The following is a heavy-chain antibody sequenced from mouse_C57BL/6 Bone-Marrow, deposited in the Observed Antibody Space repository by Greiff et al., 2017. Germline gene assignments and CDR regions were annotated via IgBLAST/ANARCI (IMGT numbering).Heavy chain of an antibody. CDR3: TRGDTNWDFDY. CDR2: IYPGNSDT. J-gene: IGHJ2*01. Sequence: DVKLQQSGTVLARPGASVKMSCKTSGYTFTSYWMHWVKQRPGQGLEWIGAIYPGNSDTSYNQKFKGKAKLTAVTSASTAYMELSSLTNEDSAVYYCTRGDTNWDFDYWGQGTTLTVSS. V-gene: IGHV1-5*01. D-gene: IGHD4-1*01. CDR1: GYTFTSYW.